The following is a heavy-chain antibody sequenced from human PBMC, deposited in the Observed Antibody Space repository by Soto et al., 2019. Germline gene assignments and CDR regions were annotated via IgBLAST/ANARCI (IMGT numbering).Heavy chain of an antibody. Sequence: QVPLVQSGGEVKKPGASVKVSCKTSGYTFTTYGISWVRQAPGQGLAWVGWISAYSGKTHYAQKFQGKVTMTTDTSTNTAYLELRSLRSDDTAVYYCARDPYLGDHQYGGQGTLVTVSS. D-gene: IGHD3-16*01. J-gene: IGHJ4*02. CDR1: GYTFTTYG. CDR3: ARDPYLGDHQY. CDR2: ISAYSGKT. V-gene: IGHV1-18*01.